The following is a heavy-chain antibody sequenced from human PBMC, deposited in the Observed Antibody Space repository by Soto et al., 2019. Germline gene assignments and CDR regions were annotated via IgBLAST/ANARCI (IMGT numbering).Heavy chain of an antibody. CDR3: VNYYDSSGYYYRDYYYGMDV. V-gene: IGHV3-30-3*01. J-gene: IGHJ6*02. CDR1: EFTFSSYA. CDR2: ISYDGSNK. Sequence: QVQLVESGGGVVQPGRSLRLSCAASEFTFSSYAMHWVRQAPGKGLEWVAVISYDGSNKYYADSVKGRFTISRDNSKNTLYLQMNSLRAEDTAVYYCVNYYDSSGYYYRDYYYGMDVWGQGTTVTVSS. D-gene: IGHD3-22*01.